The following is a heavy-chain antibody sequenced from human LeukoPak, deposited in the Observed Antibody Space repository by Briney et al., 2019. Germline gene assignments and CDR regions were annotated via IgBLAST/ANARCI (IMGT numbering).Heavy chain of an antibody. CDR3: ARVYSSSSGDAFDI. CDR2: ISSSSSYI. D-gene: IGHD6-6*01. V-gene: IGHV3-21*01. Sequence: GGSLRLSCAASGFTFSSYSMNWVRQAPGKGLEWVSSISSSSSYIYYADSVKGRFTISRDNAKNSLHLQMNRLRAEDTAVYYCARVYSSSSGDAFDIWGQGTMVTVSS. CDR1: GFTFSSYS. J-gene: IGHJ3*02.